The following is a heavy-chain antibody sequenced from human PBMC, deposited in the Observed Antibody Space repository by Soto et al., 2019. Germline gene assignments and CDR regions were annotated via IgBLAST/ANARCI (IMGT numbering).Heavy chain of an antibody. CDR2: INHSGST. J-gene: IGHJ4*02. CDR1: GGSFSGYY. D-gene: IGHD3-10*01. V-gene: IGHV4-34*01. CDR3: ARWRGGTFDY. Sequence: SETLSLTCAVYGGSFSGYYWSWIRQPPGKGLEWIGEINHSGSTNYNPSLKSRVTISVDTSKNQFSLKLSSVTAADTAVYYCARWRGGTFDYWGQGTLVTVSS.